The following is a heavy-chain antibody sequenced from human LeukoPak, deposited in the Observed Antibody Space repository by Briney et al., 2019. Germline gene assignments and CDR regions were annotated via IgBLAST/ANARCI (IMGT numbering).Heavy chain of an antibody. CDR2: TYHSGNT. CDR3: ARVGALGGHAF. Sequence: SETLSLTCAVSGDSTSSSNWWSWVLQPPGKGLEWIEETYHSGNTNYKPPLKSRVTISLDKSKNQFSLKLNSVTAADTASYYCARVGALGGHAFWGQGSLVTVSS. J-gene: IGHJ4*02. V-gene: IGHV4-4*02. CDR1: GDSTSSSNW. D-gene: IGHD3-16*01.